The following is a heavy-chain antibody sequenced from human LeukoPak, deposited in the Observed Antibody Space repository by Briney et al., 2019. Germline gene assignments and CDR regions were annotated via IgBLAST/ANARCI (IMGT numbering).Heavy chain of an antibody. J-gene: IGHJ3*02. Sequence: SETLSLTCTVSGGSMSPYHWGWIRQPPGKGLEWTGYIYYSGSTNYNPSLKSRVTISVDTSKNQFSLKLSSVTAADTAVYYCARYCSGGSCYGSSGYYHDAFDIWGQGTMVTVSS. CDR3: ARYCSGGSCYGSSGYYHDAFDI. CDR1: GGSMSPYH. V-gene: IGHV4-59*12. CDR2: IYYSGST. D-gene: IGHD2-15*01.